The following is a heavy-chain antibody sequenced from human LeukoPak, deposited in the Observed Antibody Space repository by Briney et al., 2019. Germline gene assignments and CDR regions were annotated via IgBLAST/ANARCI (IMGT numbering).Heavy chain of an antibody. J-gene: IGHJ6*02. CDR2: INPNSGGT. CDR3: ARAPRVTTYYYYDGMDV. CDR1: GYTFTGYY. V-gene: IGHV1-2*02. Sequence: ASVKVSCKASGYTFTGYYMHWVRQAPGQGLEWMGLINPNSGGTNYAQKFQGRITMTRDTSISTAYMELSRLRSDDTAVYYCARAPRVTTYYYYDGMDVWGQGTTVTVSS. D-gene: IGHD4-11*01.